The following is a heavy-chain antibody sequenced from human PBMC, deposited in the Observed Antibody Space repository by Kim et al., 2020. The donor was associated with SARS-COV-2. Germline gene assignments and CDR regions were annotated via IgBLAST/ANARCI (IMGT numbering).Heavy chain of an antibody. J-gene: IGHJ4*02. CDR3: ARGSSNLDY. Sequence: GSTYYADTVKGRFTITRDNSKNTLYLQMNSLRAEDTAVYYCARGSSNLDYWGQGTLVTVSS. V-gene: IGHV3-66*01. CDR2: GST. D-gene: IGHD2-2*01.